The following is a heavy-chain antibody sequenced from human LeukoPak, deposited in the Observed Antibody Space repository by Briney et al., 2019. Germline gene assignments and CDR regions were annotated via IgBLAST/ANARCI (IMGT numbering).Heavy chain of an antibody. V-gene: IGHV3-23*01. D-gene: IGHD5-24*01. CDR2: IMSGGDT. J-gene: IGHJ4*02. CDR3: AKNRGGSAIIPDY. Sequence: GGSLRLSCGASGFTFSSYGMSWVRRAPGKGLEWVSAIMSGGDTYYADSVKGRFTISRDISRNTLFLQMNSLRVEDTALYYCAKNRGGSAIIPDYWGQGTLVTVSS. CDR1: GFTFSSYG.